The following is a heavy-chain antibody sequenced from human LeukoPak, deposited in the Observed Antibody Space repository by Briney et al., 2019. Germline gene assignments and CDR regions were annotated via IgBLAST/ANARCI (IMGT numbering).Heavy chain of an antibody. V-gene: IGHV3-30*02. D-gene: IGHD6-6*01. Sequence: PGGSLRLSCAASGFTFRTYGMHCVRQASGKGLEWMAFVREEGSTKYYADPVQGRLTISRDNSKSTLYRPMNSVRAEVTAVYFCARTVSSCWEFLDSWGQGTLVTVSS. CDR2: VREEGSTK. CDR1: GFTFRTYG. J-gene: IGHJ4*02. CDR3: ARTVSSCWEFLDS.